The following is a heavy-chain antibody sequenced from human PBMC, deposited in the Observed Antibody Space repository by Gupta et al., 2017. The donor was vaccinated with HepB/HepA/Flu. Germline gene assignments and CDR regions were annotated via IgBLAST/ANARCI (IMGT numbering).Heavy chain of an antibody. CDR2: ISWQSGSI. Sequence: EVQLVESGGGLVQPGGSLRLSCAASGFNLKKYAMAWVRQTPGPGLEWVSGISWQSGSIGYAYSVMGRFTISRDNAKNSLDLQMNSLIPGDTAVYYCVRAAGQWRGEWGREAFDMLVQGTWVTVSA. V-gene: IGHV3-9*01. CDR3: VRAAGQWRGEWGREAFDM. J-gene: IGHJ3*02. CDR1: GFNLKKYA. D-gene: IGHD6-19*01.